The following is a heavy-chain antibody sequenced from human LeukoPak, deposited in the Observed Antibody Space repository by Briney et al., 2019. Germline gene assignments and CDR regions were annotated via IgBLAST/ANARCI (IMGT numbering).Heavy chain of an antibody. V-gene: IGHV1-2*02. D-gene: IGHD6-6*01. Sequence: GASVKASCKASGYTFTGYYMHWVRQAPGQGLEWMGWINPNSGGTNYAQKFQGRVTMTRDTSISTAYMELSRLRSDDTAVYYCARGGIIAARPGHYYYYMDVWGKGTTVTVSS. CDR2: INPNSGGT. CDR1: GYTFTGYY. J-gene: IGHJ6*03. CDR3: ARGGIIAARPGHYYYYMDV.